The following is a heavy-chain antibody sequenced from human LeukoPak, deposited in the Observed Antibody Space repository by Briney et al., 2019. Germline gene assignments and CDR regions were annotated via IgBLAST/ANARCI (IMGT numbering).Heavy chain of an antibody. J-gene: IGHJ3*02. CDR2: VSAYNGNT. CDR1: GYTFSNYG. D-gene: IGHD6-19*01. Sequence: ASVKVSCKASGYTFSNYGISWVRQAPGQGLERMGWVSAYNGNTNYAQKLQDRVTMTTDTSTSTGYVELRSLRSDDTAVYYCASGGHTSGSRAFDIWGQGTMVTVSS. V-gene: IGHV1-18*01. CDR3: ASGGHTSGSRAFDI.